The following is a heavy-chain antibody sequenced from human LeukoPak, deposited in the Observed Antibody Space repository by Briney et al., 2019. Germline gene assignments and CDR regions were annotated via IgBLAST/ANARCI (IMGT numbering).Heavy chain of an antibody. J-gene: IGHJ6*02. CDR1: GGSISSGGYY. CDR2: IYYSGST. V-gene: IGHV4-31*03. CDR3: ARYRGDLYYYYGMDV. Sequence: SQTLSLTCTVSGGSISSGGYYWSWIRQHPGKCLEWIGYIYYSGSTYYNPSLKSRVTISVDTSKNQFSLKLSSVTAADTAVYYCARYRGDLYYYYGMDVWGQGTTVTVSS. D-gene: IGHD3-10*01.